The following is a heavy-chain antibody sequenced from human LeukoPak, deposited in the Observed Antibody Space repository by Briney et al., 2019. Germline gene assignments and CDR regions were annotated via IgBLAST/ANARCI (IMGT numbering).Heavy chain of an antibody. Sequence: GGPLRLSCAASGFIFTTFWMNWARLTPGKGLEWVAKINKDGSDMYYVDSVKGRFFVYRDNARNLVYLQMNSLRVDDTAVYYCARDFPGIGRGTFDFWGQGTIIIVSS. CDR3: ARDFPGIGRGTFDF. V-gene: IGHV3-7*03. J-gene: IGHJ3*01. D-gene: IGHD3-10*01. CDR2: INKDGSDM. CDR1: GFIFTTFW.